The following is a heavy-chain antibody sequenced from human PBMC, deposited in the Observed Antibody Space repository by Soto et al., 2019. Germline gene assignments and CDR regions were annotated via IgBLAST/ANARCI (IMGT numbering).Heavy chain of an antibody. V-gene: IGHV3-23*01. CDR3: AKEGFDYGGSDF. Sequence: EVQLLESGGGLVQPGGSLRLSCATSGFTFSTHAMNWVRQAPGKGLEWVSGFSGSGGGTYYAESVKGRFTISRDNSKNTLYLQMNSLRAEDTAVYYCAKEGFDYGGSDFWGQGTQVTVSS. J-gene: IGHJ4*02. D-gene: IGHD4-17*01. CDR1: GFTFSTHA. CDR2: FSGSGGGT.